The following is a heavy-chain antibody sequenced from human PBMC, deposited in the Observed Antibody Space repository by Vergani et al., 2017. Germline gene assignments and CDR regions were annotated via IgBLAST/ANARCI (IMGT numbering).Heavy chain of an antibody. V-gene: IGHV3-33*01. CDR1: GFTLNQYG. CDR2: TWYDGNNK. D-gene: IGHD1-14*01. Sequence: QVQLVESGGGVVQPGRSLRLSCAASGFTLNQYGMHWVRQAPGKGLEWVAVTWYDGNNKQYADSVKGRFTISRDNSKSTMYLQMNSLRDEDTGVYYCARDFRLLYNRFDPWGQGTLVTVSS. J-gene: IGHJ5*02. CDR3: ARDFRLLYNRFDP.